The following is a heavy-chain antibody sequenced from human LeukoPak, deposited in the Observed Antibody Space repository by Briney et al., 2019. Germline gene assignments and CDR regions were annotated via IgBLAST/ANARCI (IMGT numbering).Heavy chain of an antibody. Sequence: SETLSLTCTVSGGSISSYYWSWIRQPPGKGLEWIGYIYYSGSTNYSPSLKSRVTISVDTSKNQFSLKRSSVTAADTAVYYCARYVRDGYYGAFDIWGQGTMATVSS. CDR1: GGSISSYY. D-gene: IGHD5-24*01. CDR2: IYYSGST. V-gene: IGHV4-59*08. CDR3: ARYVRDGYYGAFDI. J-gene: IGHJ3*02.